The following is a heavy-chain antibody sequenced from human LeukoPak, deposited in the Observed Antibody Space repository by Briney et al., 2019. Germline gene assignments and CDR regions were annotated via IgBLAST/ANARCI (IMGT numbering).Heavy chain of an antibody. V-gene: IGHV3-66*01. J-gene: IGHJ4*02. CDR2: IYTGGTI. CDR1: GFSVSSNH. CDR3: ARDGENHYYDY. Sequence: PGESLRLSCAASGFSVSSNHMSWVRQAPGKGLEWVSVIYTGGTIYYADSVKGRFTISRDNSKNTVYLEMNSLRAEDTAVYYCARDGENHYYDYWGQGTLVTVST. D-gene: IGHD7-27*01.